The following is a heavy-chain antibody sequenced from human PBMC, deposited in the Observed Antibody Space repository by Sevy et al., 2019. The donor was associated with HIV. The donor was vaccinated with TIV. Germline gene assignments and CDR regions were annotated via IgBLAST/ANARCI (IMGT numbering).Heavy chain of an antibody. D-gene: IGHD2-8*01. V-gene: IGHV3-23*01. Sequence: GGSLRLSCAASGFAFYDYSMSWIRQAPGKGLEWVETLSFGCGKINYPDSVKGRFTISRENSKNSFYLQMDNLRVEDTALYYCAREGCTRPHDYWGQGTRVTVSS. J-gene: IGHJ4*02. CDR1: GFAFYDYS. CDR3: AREGCTRPHDY. CDR2: LSFGCGKI.